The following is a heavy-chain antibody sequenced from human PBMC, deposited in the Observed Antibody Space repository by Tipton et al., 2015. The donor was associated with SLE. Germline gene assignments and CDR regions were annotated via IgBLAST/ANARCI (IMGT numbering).Heavy chain of an antibody. Sequence: TLSLTCTVSGGSISSYYWSRIRLPPGKGLEWIGCIYYSGNTNYNPSLKSRVTISVDTSKNQFSLNLSSVTAADTAVYYCARDLSGAHYDLWGRGTLVTVSS. V-gene: IGHV4-59*01. D-gene: IGHD3-3*01. CDR2: IYYSGNT. J-gene: IGHJ2*01. CDR3: ARDLSGAHYDL. CDR1: GGSISSYY.